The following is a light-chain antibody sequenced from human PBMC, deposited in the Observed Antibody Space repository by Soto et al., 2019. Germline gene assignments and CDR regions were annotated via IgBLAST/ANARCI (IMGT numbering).Light chain of an antibody. V-gene: IGKV4-1*01. CDR3: QQYYSTPWT. CDR2: WAS. J-gene: IGKJ1*01. Sequence: DIVMTQSPDSLAVSLGERATFNCKSSQSILYSSNNKNDLAWYQQKPGQPPKLLIYWASTRESGVPDRFSGSGSGTDFTLTISSLQAEDVAVYYCQQYYSTPWTFGQGTKVELK. CDR1: QSILYSSNNKND.